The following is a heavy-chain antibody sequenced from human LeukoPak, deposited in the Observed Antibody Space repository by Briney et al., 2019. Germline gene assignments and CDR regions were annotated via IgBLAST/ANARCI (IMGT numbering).Heavy chain of an antibody. CDR3: ARPQRYDTLNYDY. D-gene: IGHD3-9*01. V-gene: IGHV5-51*01. J-gene: IGHJ4*02. CDR2: IHPGDSNN. Sequence: GSSMKISSRDSEYSVTSYCTGWVRQTPRKGPESTGIIHPGDSNNKYTPSLQGQATIAADNPISTAYLQWSTLKASHTAIYYCARPQRYDTLNYDYLGQGTLVTVSS. CDR1: EYSVTSYC.